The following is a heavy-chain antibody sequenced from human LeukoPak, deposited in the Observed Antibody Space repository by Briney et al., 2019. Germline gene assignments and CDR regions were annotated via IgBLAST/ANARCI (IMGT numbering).Heavy chain of an antibody. D-gene: IGHD6-19*01. CDR3: AKSLYSSGWYQGCWFDP. Sequence: PGGSLRLSCAASGFTFSSYGMHWVRQAPGKGLEWVAVISYDGSNKYYADSVKGRFTISRDNSKNTLYLQMNSLRAEDTAVYYCAKSLYSSGWYQGCWFDPWGQGTLVTVSS. CDR2: ISYDGSNK. J-gene: IGHJ5*02. V-gene: IGHV3-30*18. CDR1: GFTFSSYG.